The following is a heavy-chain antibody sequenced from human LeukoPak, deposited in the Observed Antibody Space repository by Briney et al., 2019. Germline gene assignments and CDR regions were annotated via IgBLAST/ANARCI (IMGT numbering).Heavy chain of an antibody. V-gene: IGHV1-2*02. D-gene: IGHD1-7*01. CDR1: GYAFIDYY. J-gene: IGHJ4*02. CDR3: ASGPSLGTTHPYFDY. CDR2: INPNSGGT. Sequence: ASVKVSCKVSGYAFIDYYMHWVRRAPGQGLEWMGWINPNSGGTNYAQKFQGRVSMTRDTSISTAYMELSRLRSDDTAVYYCASGPSLGTTHPYFDYWGQGTLLTVSS.